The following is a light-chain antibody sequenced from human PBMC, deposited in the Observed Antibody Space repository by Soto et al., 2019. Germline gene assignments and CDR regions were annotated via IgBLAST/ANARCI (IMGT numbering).Light chain of an antibody. J-gene: IGLJ1*01. Sequence: QSALTQPASVSGSPGQSITISCTGTSSDVGGYNYVSWYHQHPGKAPKLMIYHVSNRPSGVSNRFSGSKSGNTASLTISGLQAEDEADYYCSSYASSSTLYVFGAGTKLTVL. CDR3: SSYASSSTLYV. V-gene: IGLV2-14*03. CDR2: HVS. CDR1: SSDVGGYNY.